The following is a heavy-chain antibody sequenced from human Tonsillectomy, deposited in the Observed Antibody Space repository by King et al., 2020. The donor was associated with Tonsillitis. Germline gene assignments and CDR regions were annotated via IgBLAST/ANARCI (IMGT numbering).Heavy chain of an antibody. CDR2: INPNNGGT. CDR1: GYTFTGYY. D-gene: IGHD6-13*01. Sequence: QLVQSGAEVKKPGASVKVSCKASGYTFTGYYMHWVRQTPGQGLEWMGWINPNNGGTNYAQKFQGRVTMTRDTSISTAYMELSRLRSDDTAVYYCAKDRNGGSSWPNYFDYWGQGTLVTVSS. J-gene: IGHJ4*02. V-gene: IGHV1-2*02. CDR3: AKDRNGGSSWPNYFDY.